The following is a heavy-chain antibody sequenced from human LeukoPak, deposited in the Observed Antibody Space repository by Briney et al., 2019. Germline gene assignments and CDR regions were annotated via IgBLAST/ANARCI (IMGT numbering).Heavy chain of an antibody. D-gene: IGHD1-26*01. CDR1: GGSVSSAMHY. Sequence: SETLSLTCSVSGGSVSSAMHYWGWIRQPPGKGLEWIGSVFYRGSSYYNPSLKSRVSVSLDTSKNLFSLKLSSVTAADTAVYYCARKVGAAYYFDYWGQGTLVTVSS. J-gene: IGHJ4*02. V-gene: IGHV4-39*07. CDR3: ARKVGAAYYFDY. CDR2: VFYRGSS.